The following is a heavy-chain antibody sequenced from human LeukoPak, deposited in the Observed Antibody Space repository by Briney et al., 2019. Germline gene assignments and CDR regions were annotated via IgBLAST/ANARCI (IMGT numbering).Heavy chain of an antibody. J-gene: IGHJ4*02. CDR3: ATLKDSTGNPIDS. CDR1: GGSISSGGYY. Sequence: PSHTLSLTCTVSGGSISSGGYYWSWIRQPAGEGLEWIGRIHTSGNTNYSASHKSRITILIDTSKNQFSLELSSVTAADTAVYFCATLKDSTGNPIDSWGQGILATVSS. CDR2: IHTSGNT. D-gene: IGHD3-22*01. V-gene: IGHV4-61*02.